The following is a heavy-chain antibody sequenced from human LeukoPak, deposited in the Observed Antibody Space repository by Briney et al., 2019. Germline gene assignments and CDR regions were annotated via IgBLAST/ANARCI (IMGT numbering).Heavy chain of an antibody. D-gene: IGHD6-19*01. CDR2: ISGSGGST. CDR3: ARSVPPVAGHPYFDY. CDR1: GFTFSSYA. J-gene: IGHJ4*02. V-gene: IGHV3-23*01. Sequence: GGSLRLSCAASGFTFSSYAMSWVRQAPGKGLEWVSAISGSGGSTYYADSVKSRFTISRDNSKNTLYLQMNSLRAEDTAVYYCARSVPPVAGHPYFDYWGQGTLVTVSS.